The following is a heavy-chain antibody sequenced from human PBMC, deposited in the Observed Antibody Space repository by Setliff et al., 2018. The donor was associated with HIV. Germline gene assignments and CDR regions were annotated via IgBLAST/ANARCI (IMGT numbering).Heavy chain of an antibody. Sequence: PSETLSLTCAVSGYSISTAYYWAWIRQPPGKGLEWIGGVHHSGSTHYNPSLRSRVTISPQTSKNQFSLELTSVTAADTAVYYCARQRAGYYYDSSEYYTGNGFDFWGQGTLVTVSS. J-gene: IGHJ3*01. CDR1: GYSISTAYY. CDR3: ARQRAGYYYDSSEYYTGNGFDF. CDR2: VHHSGST. V-gene: IGHV4-38-2*01. D-gene: IGHD3-22*01.